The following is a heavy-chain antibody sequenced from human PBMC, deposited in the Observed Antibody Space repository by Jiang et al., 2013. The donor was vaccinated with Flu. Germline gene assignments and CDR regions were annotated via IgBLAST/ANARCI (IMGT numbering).Heavy chain of an antibody. CDR2: IYSSGST. J-gene: IGHJ3*01. D-gene: IGHD4-11*01. Sequence: GSGLVKPSETLSLTCTVSGGSINNYYWNWIRQLPGKGLEWIGSIYSSGSTNYNPSLKSRVTLSIDTSKSQFSLRLSSVTAADTAVYYCAREITVITHDAFDVWGQGTMVTVSS. V-gene: IGHV4-59*13. CDR1: GGSINNYY. CDR3: AREITVITHDAFDV.